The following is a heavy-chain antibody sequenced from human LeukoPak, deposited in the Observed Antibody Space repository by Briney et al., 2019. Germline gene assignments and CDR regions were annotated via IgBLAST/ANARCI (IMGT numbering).Heavy chain of an antibody. J-gene: IGHJ5*02. D-gene: IGHD3-10*01. V-gene: IGHV4-34*01. CDR3: ARPYYGSGSYYNRNWFDP. CDR1: GYSISSGYY. CDR2: INHSGST. Sequence: SETLSLTCSVSGYSISSGYYWSWIRPPPGKGLEWIGEINHSGSTNYNPSLKSRVTISVDTSKNQFSLKLSSVTAADTAVYYCARPYYGSGSYYNRNWFDPWGQGTLVTVSS.